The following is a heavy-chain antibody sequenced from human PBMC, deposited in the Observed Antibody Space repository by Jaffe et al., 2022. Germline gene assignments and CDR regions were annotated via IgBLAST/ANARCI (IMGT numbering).Heavy chain of an antibody. V-gene: IGHV2-26*01. D-gene: IGHD2-21*01. CDR1: GFSLSNARMG. J-gene: IGHJ2*01. Sequence: QVTLKESGPVLVKPTETLTLTCTVSGFSLSNARMGVSWIRQPPGKALEWLAHIFSNDEKSYSTSLKSRLTISKDTSKSQVVLTMTNMDPVDTATYYCARIRRPIAYCGGDCSYYWYFDLWGRGTLVTVSS. CDR2: IFSNDEK. CDR3: ARIRRPIAYCGGDCSYYWYFDL.